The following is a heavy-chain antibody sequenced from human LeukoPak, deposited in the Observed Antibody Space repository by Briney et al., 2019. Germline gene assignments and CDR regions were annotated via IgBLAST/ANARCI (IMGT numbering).Heavy chain of an antibody. CDR2: ISYDGSNK. J-gene: IGHJ4*02. V-gene: IGHV3-30*04. CDR1: GFTFSSYA. Sequence: PGGSLRLSCAASGFTFSSYAMHWVRQAPGKGLEWVAVISYDGSNKYYADSVKGRFTISRDNSKNTLYLQMDSLRAEDTAVYYCARDTLNRELLDYWGQGTLVTVSS. CDR3: ARDTLNRELLDY. D-gene: IGHD1-26*01.